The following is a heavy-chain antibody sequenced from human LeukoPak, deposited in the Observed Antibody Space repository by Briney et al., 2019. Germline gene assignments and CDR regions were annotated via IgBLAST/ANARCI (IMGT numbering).Heavy chain of an antibody. CDR3: ARDGSQYAYMDV. D-gene: IGHD2-8*01. CDR1: GGSISSGGYY. CDR2: IYHSGST. J-gene: IGHJ6*03. Sequence: SETLSLTCTVSGGSISSGGYYWSWIRQPPGKGLEWIGYIYHSGSTYYNPSLKSRVTISVDRSKNQFSLKLSSVTAADTAVYYCARDGSQYAYMDVWGKGTTVTVSS. V-gene: IGHV4-30-2*01.